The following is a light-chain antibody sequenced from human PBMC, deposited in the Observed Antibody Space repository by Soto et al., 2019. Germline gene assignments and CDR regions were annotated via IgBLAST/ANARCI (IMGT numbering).Light chain of an antibody. V-gene: IGLV1-51*02. J-gene: IGLJ2*01. CDR3: GTWDSSLSVV. CDR1: SSNIGNNY. CDR2: ENN. Sequence: QAVVTQPPSVSAAPGQKVTISCSGSSSNIGNNYVSWYQQLPGTAPKLLIYENNKRPSGIPDRFSGSKSGTSATLGITGLQTGDEADYYCGTWDSSLSVVFGGGTKVTVL.